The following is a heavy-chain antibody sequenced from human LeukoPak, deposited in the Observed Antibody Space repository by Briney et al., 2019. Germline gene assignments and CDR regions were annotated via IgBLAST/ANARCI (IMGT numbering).Heavy chain of an antibody. CDR1: GGSISSYY. CDR3: ARARPEDYRSPYYFDY. D-gene: IGHD1-14*01. V-gene: IGHV4-59*01. J-gene: IGHJ4*02. CDR2: IYYSGST. Sequence: SETLSLTCTVSGGSISSYYWSWIRQPPGKGLEWIGYIYYSGSTNYNPSLKSRVTISVDTSKNQFSLKLSSVTAADTAVYYCARARPEDYRSPYYFDYWGQGTLVTVSS.